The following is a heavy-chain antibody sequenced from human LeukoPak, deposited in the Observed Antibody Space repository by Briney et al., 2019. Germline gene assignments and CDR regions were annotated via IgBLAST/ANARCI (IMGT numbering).Heavy chain of an antibody. V-gene: IGHV4-61*02. D-gene: IGHD3-22*01. J-gene: IGHJ3*02. Sequence: SQTLSLTCTVSGGSISSGSYYWSWIRQPAGKGLEWIGRIYTSGSTNYNPSLKSRVTMSVDTSKNQFSLKLSSVTAADTALYYCARDLLGYYPGAFDIWGQGTMVTVSS. CDR3: ARDLLGYYPGAFDI. CDR1: GGSISSGSYY. CDR2: IYTSGST.